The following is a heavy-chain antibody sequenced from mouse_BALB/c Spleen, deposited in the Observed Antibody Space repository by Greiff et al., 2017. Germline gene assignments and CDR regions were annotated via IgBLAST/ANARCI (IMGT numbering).Heavy chain of an antibody. CDR2: IDPANGNT. Sequence: EVQLQQSGAELVKPGASVKLSCTASGFNIKDTYMHWVKQRPEQGLEWIGRIDPANGNTKYDPKFQGKATITADTSSNTAYLQLSSLTSEDTAVYYCARDYGNSLYAMDYWGQGTSVTVSS. V-gene: IGHV14-3*02. CDR1: GFNIKDTY. CDR3: ARDYGNSLYAMDY. D-gene: IGHD2-1*01. J-gene: IGHJ4*01.